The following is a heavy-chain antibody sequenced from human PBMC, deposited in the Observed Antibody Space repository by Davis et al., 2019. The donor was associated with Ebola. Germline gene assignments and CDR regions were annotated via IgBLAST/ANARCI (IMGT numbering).Heavy chain of an antibody. CDR2: IYHSGST. CDR3: ARGIVVVPAAIPLFDY. Sequence: PSETLSLTCAVSGGSISSSNWWSWVRQPPGKGLEWIGEIYHSGSTNYNPSLKSRVTISVDTSKNQFSLKLSSVTAADTAVYYCARGIVVVPAAIPLFDYWGQGTLVTVSS. CDR1: GGSISSSNW. J-gene: IGHJ4*02. D-gene: IGHD2-2*02. V-gene: IGHV4-4*02.